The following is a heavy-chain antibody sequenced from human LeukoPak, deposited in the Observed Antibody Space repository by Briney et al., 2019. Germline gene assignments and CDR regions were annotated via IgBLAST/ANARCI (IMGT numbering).Heavy chain of an antibody. CDR2: INPNSGGT. CDR3: ARGPTYCSSTSCYVGYFDY. V-gene: IGHV1-2*02. CDR1: GYTFTGYY. D-gene: IGHD2-2*01. J-gene: IGHJ4*02. Sequence: EASVKVSCKASGYTFTGYYMHWVRQAPGQGLEWKGWINPNSGGTNYAQKFQGRVTMTRDTSISTAYMELSRLRSDDTAVYYCARGPTYCSSTSCYVGYFDYWGQGTLVTVSS.